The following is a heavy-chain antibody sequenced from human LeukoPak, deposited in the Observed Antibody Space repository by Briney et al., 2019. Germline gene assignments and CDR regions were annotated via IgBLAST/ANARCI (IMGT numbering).Heavy chain of an antibody. J-gene: IGHJ6*03. CDR2: IIPIFGTA. D-gene: IGHD3-9*01. CDR1: GGTFSSYA. V-gene: IGHV1-69*06. CDR3: AILMNYDILTGYYYYYYYYMDV. Sequence: SVTVSCEASGGTFSSYAISWVRQAPGQGLEWMGGIIPIFGTANYAQKFQGRVTITADKSTSTAYMELSSLRSEDTAVYYCAILMNYDILTGYYYYYYYYMDVWGKGTTVTVSS.